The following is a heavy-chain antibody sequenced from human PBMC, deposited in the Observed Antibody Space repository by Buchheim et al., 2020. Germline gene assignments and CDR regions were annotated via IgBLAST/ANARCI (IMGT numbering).Heavy chain of an antibody. CDR3: ARDHSSSFPYYYYGMDV. J-gene: IGHJ6*02. CDR1: GYTFTSYY. CDR2: INPSGGST. Sequence: QVQLVQSGAEVKKPGAPVKVSCKASGYTFTSYYMHWVRQAPGQGFEWMGIINPSGGSTSYAQKSQGRVTMTRDTPPHTAFMELSSMRSEDTAVYYCARDHSSSFPYYYYGMDVWGQGTT. D-gene: IGHD6-6*01. V-gene: IGHV1-46*01.